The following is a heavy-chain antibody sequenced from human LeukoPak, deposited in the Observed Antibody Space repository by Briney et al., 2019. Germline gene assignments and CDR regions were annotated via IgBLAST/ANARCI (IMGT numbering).Heavy chain of an antibody. CDR2: ISSSSSYI. J-gene: IGHJ5*02. D-gene: IGHD3-10*01. Sequence: GGSLRLSCAASGFTFSSYSMNWVRQAPGKGLEWVSSISSSSSYIYYTDSVKGRFTISRDNAKNSLYLQMNSLRAEDTAVYYCARDSGYGHNWFDPWGQGTLVTVSS. CDR1: GFTFSSYS. V-gene: IGHV3-21*01. CDR3: ARDSGYGHNWFDP.